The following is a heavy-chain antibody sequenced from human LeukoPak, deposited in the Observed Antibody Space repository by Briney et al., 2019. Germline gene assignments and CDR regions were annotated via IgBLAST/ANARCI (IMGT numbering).Heavy chain of an antibody. CDR3: ARGGIAAACHSEYFQH. D-gene: IGHD6-13*01. J-gene: IGHJ1*01. V-gene: IGHV1-69*04. CDR1: GGTFSSYA. CDR2: IIPILGIA. Sequence: SVKVSCKASGGTFSSYAISWVRQAPGQGLEWMGRIIPILGIANYAQKFQGRVTITADKSTSTAYMELSSLRSEDTAVYYCARGGIAAACHSEYFQHWGQGTLVTVSS.